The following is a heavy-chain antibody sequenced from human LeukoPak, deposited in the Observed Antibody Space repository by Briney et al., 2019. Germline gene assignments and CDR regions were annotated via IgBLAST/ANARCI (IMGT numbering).Heavy chain of an antibody. CDR1: GYNINSGYC. CDR3: ASRAPVANIYFDF. D-gene: IGHD5-12*01. V-gene: IGHV4-38-2*02. J-gene: IGHJ4*02. CDR2: IYSTGTT. Sequence: SQTLSLSCSVSGYNINSGYCWAWFRQPPGMGLEWIGSIYSTGTTYDNRSLRNRVTISKDPSRNQYTLRLRAVTAADTAVYFCASRAPVANIYFDFWGQGNLVTVSS.